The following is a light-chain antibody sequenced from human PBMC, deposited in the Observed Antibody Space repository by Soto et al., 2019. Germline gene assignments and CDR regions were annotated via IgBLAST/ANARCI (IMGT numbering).Light chain of an antibody. Sequence: DIQMTQSPSTLSASVGDRVTITCRASQSISSWLAWYQQKPGEAPKLLIFDASSLETGVPSRFSGSGSGTEFTLTISSLQPDDFATYYCQQFNSYPSTFGGGTKVEIK. CDR3: QQFNSYPST. CDR1: QSISSW. V-gene: IGKV1-5*01. CDR2: DAS. J-gene: IGKJ4*01.